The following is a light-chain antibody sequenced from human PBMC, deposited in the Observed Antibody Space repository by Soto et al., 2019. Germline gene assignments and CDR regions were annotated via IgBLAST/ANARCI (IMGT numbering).Light chain of an antibody. J-gene: IGLJ2*01. V-gene: IGLV2-14*01. CDR3: SSYTSSSRV. Sequence: QSALTQPASVSGSPGQSITISCTGTSSDVGGYNYVSWYQQHPGKAHKLMIYDVSNRPSGVSNRFSGSKSGNTASLTISGLQAEDEADYYCSSYTSSSRVFGGGTKVTVL. CDR2: DVS. CDR1: SSDVGGYNY.